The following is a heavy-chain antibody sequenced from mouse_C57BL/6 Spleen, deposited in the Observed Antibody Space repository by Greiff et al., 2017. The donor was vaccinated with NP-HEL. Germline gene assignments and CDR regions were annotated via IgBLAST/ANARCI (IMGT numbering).Heavy chain of an antibody. CDR2: ISSGGSYT. V-gene: IGHV5-6*01. J-gene: IGHJ4*01. CDR1: GFTFSSYG. Sequence: EVQRVESGGDLVKPGGSLKLSCAASGFTFSSYGMSWVRQTPDKRLEWVATISSGGSYTYYPDSVKGRFTISRDNAKNTLYLQMSSLKSEDTAMYYCARHDDYDVAMDYWGQGTSVTVSS. D-gene: IGHD2-4*01. CDR3: ARHDDYDVAMDY.